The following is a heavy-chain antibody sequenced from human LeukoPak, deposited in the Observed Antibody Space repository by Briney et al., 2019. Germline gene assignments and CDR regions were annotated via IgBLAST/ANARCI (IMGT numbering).Heavy chain of an antibody. Sequence: SETLSLTCAVYGGSFSGYYWSWIRQPPGKGLEWIGEINHSGSTNYNPSLKSRVTISVDTSKNQFSLKLSSVTAVDTAVYYCAREGSSGWYPYNDAFDIWGQGTMVTVSS. CDR1: GGSFSGYY. CDR2: INHSGST. V-gene: IGHV4-34*01. J-gene: IGHJ3*02. CDR3: AREGSSGWYPYNDAFDI. D-gene: IGHD6-19*01.